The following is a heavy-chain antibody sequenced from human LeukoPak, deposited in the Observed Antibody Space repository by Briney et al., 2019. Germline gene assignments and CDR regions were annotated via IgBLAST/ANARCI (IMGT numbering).Heavy chain of an antibody. Sequence: PGGSLRLSCAASGFTFSTYSMNWVRQAPGKGLDWVAYISSSGSNIYYADSVKGRFTISRDNAKNSLYLQVNSLRAEDTAVYYCARFCSSTSCYHYWGQGTLVTVSS. V-gene: IGHV3-48*01. D-gene: IGHD2-2*01. J-gene: IGHJ4*02. CDR3: ARFCSSTSCYHY. CDR1: GFTFSTYS. CDR2: ISSSGSNI.